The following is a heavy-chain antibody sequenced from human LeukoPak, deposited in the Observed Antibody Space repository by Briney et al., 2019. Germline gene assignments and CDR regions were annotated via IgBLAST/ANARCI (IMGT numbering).Heavy chain of an antibody. CDR2: INHSGST. V-gene: IGHV4-34*01. D-gene: IGHD2-2*01. J-gene: IGHJ5*02. CDR3: ARGRRYCSSTSCYAWFDP. CDR1: GGSLSGYY. Sequence: PSETLSLTCAVYGGSLSGYYWSWIRQPPGKGLEWIGEINHSGSTNYNPSLKSRVTISVDTSKNQFSLKLSSVTAADTAVYYCARGRRYCSSTSCYAWFDPWGQGTLVTVSS.